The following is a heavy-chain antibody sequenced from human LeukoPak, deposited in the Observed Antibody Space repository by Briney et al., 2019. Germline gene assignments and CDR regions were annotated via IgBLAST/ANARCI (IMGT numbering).Heavy chain of an antibody. CDR1: GFTFSSYG. J-gene: IGHJ4*02. CDR3: ARDQSYGTFDY. Sequence: GGSLRLSCAASGFTFSSYGMHLVRQAPGKGLEWVAVIWYDGSNKYYADSVKGRFTISRDNSKNTLYLQMNSLRAEDTAVYYCARDQSYGTFDYWGQGTLVTVSS. D-gene: IGHD5-18*01. CDR2: IWYDGSNK. V-gene: IGHV3-33*01.